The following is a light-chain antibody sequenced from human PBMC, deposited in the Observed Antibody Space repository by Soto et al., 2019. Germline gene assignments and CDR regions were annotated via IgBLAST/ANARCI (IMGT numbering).Light chain of an antibody. Sequence: QSVLTQPPSASGTPGQRVTISCSGGISSIGGNTVDWYRQLPGTAPKLLIYSDNQRPSGVPDRFSGSRSGTSASLAISGLHAEDEADYYCASWDDSLNGLVFGGGTKLTVL. CDR1: ISSIGGNT. V-gene: IGLV1-44*01. CDR2: SDN. CDR3: ASWDDSLNGLV. J-gene: IGLJ3*02.